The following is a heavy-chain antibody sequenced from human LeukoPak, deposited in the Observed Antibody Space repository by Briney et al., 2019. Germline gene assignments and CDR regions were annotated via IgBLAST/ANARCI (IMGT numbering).Heavy chain of an antibody. CDR3: ARFPYCSSTSCYSNIPYYFDY. J-gene: IGHJ4*02. Sequence: SVKVSCKASGGTFRSYAISWVRQAPGQVLEWMGGIIPIFGTANYAQKFQGRVTITADESTSTAYMELSSLRSEDTAVYYCARFPYCSSTSCYSNIPYYFDYWGQGTLVTVSS. CDR1: GGTFRSYA. D-gene: IGHD2-2*01. V-gene: IGHV1-69*13. CDR2: IIPIFGTA.